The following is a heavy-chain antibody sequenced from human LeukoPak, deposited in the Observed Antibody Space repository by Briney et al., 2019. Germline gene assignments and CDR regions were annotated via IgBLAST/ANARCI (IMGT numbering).Heavy chain of an antibody. D-gene: IGHD6-6*01. CDR3: AKVRTGSSFPNYYYYGMDV. CDR2: ISYDGSNK. CDR1: GLTFSSFG. J-gene: IGHJ6*02. V-gene: IGHV3-30*18. Sequence: PGRSLRLSCAASGLTFSSFGMHWVRQAPGKGLEWVAVISYDGSNKYYADSVKGRSTISRDNSKNMLSLQMNSLRAEDTAVYYCAKVRTGSSFPNYYYYGMDVWGQGTTVTVSS.